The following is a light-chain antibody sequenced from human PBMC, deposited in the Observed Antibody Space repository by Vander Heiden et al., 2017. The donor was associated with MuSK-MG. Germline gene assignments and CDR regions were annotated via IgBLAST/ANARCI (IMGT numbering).Light chain of an antibody. Sequence: DIQMTQSPSSVSASVGDRVAITCRASRGIANWLAWYQQKPGKAPRLLISTASTLQTGVPARFSGSGSGTDFTLTINDLQPDDFATYFCQQTNSFPITFGQGTRLEIK. V-gene: IGKV1-12*01. J-gene: IGKJ5*01. CDR2: TAS. CDR1: RGIANW. CDR3: QQTNSFPIT.